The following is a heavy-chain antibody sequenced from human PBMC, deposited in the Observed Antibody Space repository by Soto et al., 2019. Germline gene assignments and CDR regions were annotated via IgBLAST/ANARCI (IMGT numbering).Heavy chain of an antibody. CDR2: ISSSGSTI. CDR3: ARGTLPPMIVDAFDI. V-gene: IGHV3-11*01. D-gene: IGHD3-22*01. Sequence: PGGSLRLSCAASGFTFSDYYMSWIRQAPGKGLEWVSYISSSGSTIYYADSVKGRFTISRDNAKNSLYLQMNSLRAEDTAVYYCARGTLPPMIVDAFDIWGQGTMVTVSS. J-gene: IGHJ3*02. CDR1: GFTFSDYY.